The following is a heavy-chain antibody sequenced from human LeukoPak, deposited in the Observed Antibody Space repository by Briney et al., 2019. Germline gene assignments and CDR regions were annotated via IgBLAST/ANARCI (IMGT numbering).Heavy chain of an antibody. CDR1: GGSISSYY. CDR3: ARENSGSYRELDY. J-gene: IGHJ4*02. Sequence: SETLSLTCTVSGGSISSYYWSWIRQPAGKGLEWIGRIYTSGSTNYNASLKSRVSMPVDTSKNQFSLKLSSVTAADTAVFYCARENSGSYRELDYWGQGTLVTVSS. CDR2: IYTSGST. V-gene: IGHV4-4*07. D-gene: IGHD1-26*01.